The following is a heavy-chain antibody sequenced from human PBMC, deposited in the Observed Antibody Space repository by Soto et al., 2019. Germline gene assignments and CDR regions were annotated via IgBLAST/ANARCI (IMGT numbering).Heavy chain of an antibody. CDR1: GFTFSSYG. J-gene: IGHJ4*02. V-gene: IGHV3-30*18. D-gene: IGHD6-13*01. CDR2: ISYDGSNK. CDR3: AKEYGSSSLAPDFDY. Sequence: QVQLVESGGGVVQPGRSLRPSCAASGFTFSSYGMHWVRQAPGKGLEWVAVISYDGSNKYYADSVKGRFTISRDNSKHTRYLQMNSLRAEDTAVYYCAKEYGSSSLAPDFDYWGQGTLVTVSS.